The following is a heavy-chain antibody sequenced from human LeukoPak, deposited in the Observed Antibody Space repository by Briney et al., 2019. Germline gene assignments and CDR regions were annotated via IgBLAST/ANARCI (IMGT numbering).Heavy chain of an antibody. CDR1: GFTFSNAW. V-gene: IGHV3-15*01. J-gene: IGHJ4*02. CDR3: TTDPPERGSYDY. CDR2: IKSKTDGGTT. Sequence: PGGSLRLSCAASGFTFSNAWMSWVRQAPGKGLEWVGRIKSKTDGGTTDYAAPVKGRFTISRDDSKNTLYLQMNSLKTEDTAVYYCTTDPPERGSYDYWGQGTLVTVSS. D-gene: IGHD1-26*01.